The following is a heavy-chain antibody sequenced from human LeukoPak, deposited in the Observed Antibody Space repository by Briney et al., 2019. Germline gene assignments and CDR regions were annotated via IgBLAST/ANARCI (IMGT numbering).Heavy chain of an antibody. Sequence: ASVTVSCKASGYTFTSYYMHWVRQAPGQGLEWMGLINPSGGSTSYAQKFQGRVTMTRDTSTSTVYMELSSLRSEDTAVYYCARAKDSSGWYTKRLGPYYFDYWGQGTLVTVSS. V-gene: IGHV1-46*01. CDR3: ARAKDSSGWYTKRLGPYYFDY. CDR2: INPSGGST. CDR1: GYTFTSYY. D-gene: IGHD6-19*01. J-gene: IGHJ4*02.